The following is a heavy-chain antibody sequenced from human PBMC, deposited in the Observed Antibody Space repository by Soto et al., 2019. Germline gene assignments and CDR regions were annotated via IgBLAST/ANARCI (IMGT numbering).Heavy chain of an antibody. D-gene: IGHD1-20*01. J-gene: IGHJ4*02. CDR2: INHSGST. V-gene: IGHV4-34*01. Sequence: SETLSLTCAVYGGSFSGYYWSWIRQPPGKGLEWIGEINHSGSTNYNPSIKSRVTISVDTSKNQFSLKLSSVTAADTAVYYCARGITTYWGQGTLVTVSS. CDR3: ARGITTY. CDR1: GGSFSGYY.